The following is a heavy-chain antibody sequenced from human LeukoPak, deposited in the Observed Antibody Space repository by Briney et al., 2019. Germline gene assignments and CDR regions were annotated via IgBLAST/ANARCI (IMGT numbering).Heavy chain of an antibody. CDR2: INHSGST. CDR3: ARGPRDSSGYYIDY. J-gene: IGHJ4*02. D-gene: IGHD3-22*01. CDR1: GGSFSGYY. V-gene: IGHV4-34*01. Sequence: SETLSLTCAVYGGSFSGYYWSWIRQPPGKGLEWIAEINHSGSTNYNPSLKSRVTISVDTSKNQFSLKLSSVTAADTAVYYCARGPRDSSGYYIDYWGQGTLVTVSS.